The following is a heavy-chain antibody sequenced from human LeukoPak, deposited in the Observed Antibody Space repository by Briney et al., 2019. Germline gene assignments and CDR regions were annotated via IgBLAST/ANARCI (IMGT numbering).Heavy chain of an antibody. V-gene: IGHV1-18*01. Sequence: ASVKVSCKASGYTFTSYGISWVRQAPGQGLEWMGWISAYNGNTNYAQKLQGRVTMTADTSTSTAYMELRSLRSDDTAVYYCARSWRGGTGPDYYYMDVWGKGTTVTISS. D-gene: IGHD3-3*01. CDR1: GYTFTSYG. CDR2: ISAYNGNT. CDR3: ARSWRGGTGPDYYYMDV. J-gene: IGHJ6*03.